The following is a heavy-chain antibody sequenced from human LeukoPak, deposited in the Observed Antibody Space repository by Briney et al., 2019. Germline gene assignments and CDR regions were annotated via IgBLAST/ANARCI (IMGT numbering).Heavy chain of an antibody. Sequence: GGSLRLSCVASGFTFDSYEMNWVRQAPGKGLEWVSYISRSGTTIYYADSVEGRFTISRDNAKNSLFLQMNSLKVEDTAVYYCAGGDCSSTTCYRAGQERWGQGTLVTVSS. CDR2: ISRSGTTI. CDR1: GFTFDSYE. V-gene: IGHV3-48*03. CDR3: AGGDCSSTTCYRAGQER. J-gene: IGHJ4*02. D-gene: IGHD2-2*01.